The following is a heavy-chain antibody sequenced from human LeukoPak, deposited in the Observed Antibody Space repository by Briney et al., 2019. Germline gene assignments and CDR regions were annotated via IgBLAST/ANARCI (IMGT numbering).Heavy chain of an antibody. Sequence: GGSLRLSCAASGFTFSSYSMSWVRQAPGKGLEWVSYISSSSSSINYADSVMGRFTISRDNAKNSLYLQMNSLSTEDTALYYCAKDLSSGPPYSMDVWGQGTTVTVSS. J-gene: IGHJ6*02. CDR1: GFTFSSYS. CDR3: AKDLSSGPPYSMDV. CDR2: ISSSSSSI. D-gene: IGHD3-22*01. V-gene: IGHV3-48*01.